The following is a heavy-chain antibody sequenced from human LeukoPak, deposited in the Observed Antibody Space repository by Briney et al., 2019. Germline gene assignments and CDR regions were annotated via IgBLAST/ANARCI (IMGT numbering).Heavy chain of an antibody. CDR2: LISSGCCT. V-gene: IGHV3-23*01. CDR1: GFFFSNYD. Sequence: SGGSLRLSCVASGFFFSNYDMKWVRQAPGKGVEWVSGLISSGCCTFYADSVKGLFTISRDNSKNTVYLQMNSLRGEDTAIYYCARGVTVTTDFWGQGTLVTVSS. D-gene: IGHD4-17*01. J-gene: IGHJ4*02. CDR3: ARGVTVTTDF.